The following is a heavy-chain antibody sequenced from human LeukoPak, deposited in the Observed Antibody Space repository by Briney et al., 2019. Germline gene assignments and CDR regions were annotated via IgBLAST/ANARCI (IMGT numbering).Heavy chain of an antibody. D-gene: IGHD1-26*01. Sequence: GGSLRLSCATSGFTFSNHAMHWVRQPTGKGLEWVSAIGTAGDTFYPGSVKGRFTISRENAKNSLSLQTSSLRAEDTAVYYCVRQQTPHGNFDYWGQGTLVTVSS. CDR2: IGTAGDT. CDR1: GFTFSNHA. J-gene: IGHJ4*02. V-gene: IGHV3-13*01. CDR3: VRQQTPHGNFDY.